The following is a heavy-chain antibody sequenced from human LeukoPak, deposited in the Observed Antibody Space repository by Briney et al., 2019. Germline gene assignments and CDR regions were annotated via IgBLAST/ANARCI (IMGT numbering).Heavy chain of an antibody. V-gene: IGHV3-23*01. J-gene: IGHJ4*02. CDR3: AKVPREGSSIAARPVGSGPFDY. Sequence: PGGSLRLSCAASGFTFSSYAMSWVRQAPGKGLEWVSGISGSGGSTYYADSVKGRFTISRDNSKNTLYLQMNSLRAEDTAVYYCAKVPREGSSIAARPVGSGPFDYWGQGTLVTVSS. D-gene: IGHD6-6*01. CDR2: ISGSGGST. CDR1: GFTFSSYA.